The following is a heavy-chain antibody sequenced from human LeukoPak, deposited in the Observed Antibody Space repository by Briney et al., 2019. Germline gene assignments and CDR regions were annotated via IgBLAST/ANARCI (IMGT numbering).Heavy chain of an antibody. CDR3: ASPDSSGFYFSIRFDF. CDR2: MSGSGDST. J-gene: IGHJ4*02. V-gene: IGHV3-23*01. CDR1: GFTFSAYS. D-gene: IGHD3-22*01. Sequence: GGSLRLSCAASGFTFSAYSMNWVRQAPGKGLEWVSTMSGSGDSTYYADSVKGRFTVSRDNSKNTLYLQMNSLRAEDTAVYFCASPDSSGFYFSIRFDFWGQGTLVTVSS.